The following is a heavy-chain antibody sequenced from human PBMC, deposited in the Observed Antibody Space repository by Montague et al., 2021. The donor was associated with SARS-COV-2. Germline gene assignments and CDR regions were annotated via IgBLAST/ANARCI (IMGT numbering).Heavy chain of an antibody. D-gene: IGHD2-2*02. Sequence: TLSLTCAISGGSASGYYWAWIRQPPGKGLEWIGYMYYTGTSNYNPSLKSRVSMSIDTSKNHFFLNLTSVAAADTGVYYCARGLGYTSMFRFFDYWGHGAQVTVSS. CDR2: MYYTGTS. CDR1: GGSASGYY. CDR3: ARGLGYTSMFRFFDY. V-gene: IGHV4-59*02. J-gene: IGHJ4*01.